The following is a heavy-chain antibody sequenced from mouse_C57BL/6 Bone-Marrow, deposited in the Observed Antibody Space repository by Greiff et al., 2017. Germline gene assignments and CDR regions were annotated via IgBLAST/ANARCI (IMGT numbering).Heavy chain of an antibody. CDR2: IYPRSGNT. CDR3: ASPTGRFAD. D-gene: IGHD4-1*01. V-gene: IGHV1-81*01. Sequence: QVQLQQSGAELARPGASVKLSCKASGYTFTSYGISWVKQRTGQGLEWIGEIYPRSGNTYYNEKFKGKATLTADKSSSTAYMELRSLTSEDSAVYFCASPTGRFADWGQGTRGIGSA. CDR1: GYTFTSYG. J-gene: IGHJ3*01.